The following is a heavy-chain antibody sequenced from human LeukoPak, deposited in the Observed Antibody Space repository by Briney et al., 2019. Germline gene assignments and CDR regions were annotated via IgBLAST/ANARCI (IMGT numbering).Heavy chain of an antibody. CDR3: ARDLRAYYYDRSDHPHGI. CDR1: GGTFSSYA. V-gene: IGHV1-69*04. CDR2: IIPILGIA. D-gene: IGHD3-22*01. J-gene: IGHJ3*02. Sequence: ASVKVSCKASGGTFSSYAISWVRQAPGQGLEWRGRIIPILGIANYAQKFQGRVTITADKSKSPAYMELSSLRSEDTAVYYCARDLRAYYYDRSDHPHGIWGQGTMVTVSS.